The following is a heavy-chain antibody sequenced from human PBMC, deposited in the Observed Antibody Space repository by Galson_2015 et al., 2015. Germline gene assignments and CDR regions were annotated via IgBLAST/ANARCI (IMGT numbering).Heavy chain of an antibody. CDR1: CFPFRLSF. D-gene: IGHD3-10*01. CDR2: ISYDGSNK. Sequence: SLLLSCSASCFPFRLSFLPWFLPSPGNGLEWVAVISYDGSNKYYADSVKGRFTISRDNSKNTLYLQMNSLRAEDTAVYYCAKGGNMVRADDAFDIWGQGTMVTVSS. CDR3: AKGGNMVRADDAFDI. J-gene: IGHJ3*02. V-gene: IGHV3-30*18.